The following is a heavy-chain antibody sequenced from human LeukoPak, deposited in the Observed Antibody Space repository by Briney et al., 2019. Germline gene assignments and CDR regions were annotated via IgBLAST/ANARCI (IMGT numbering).Heavy chain of an antibody. CDR1: GYTFTGYY. V-gene: IGHV1-2*02. CDR2: INPNSGGT. Sequence: ASVKVSCKASGYTFTGYYMHWVRQAPGQGLEWMGWINPNSGGTNFAQQFQGRVTMTRDTSISTAYMELSRLGSDDTAVYYCARSRPPKWELSDYYYYGMDVWSQGTTVTVSS. J-gene: IGHJ6*02. CDR3: ARSRPPKWELSDYYYYGMDV. D-gene: IGHD1-26*01.